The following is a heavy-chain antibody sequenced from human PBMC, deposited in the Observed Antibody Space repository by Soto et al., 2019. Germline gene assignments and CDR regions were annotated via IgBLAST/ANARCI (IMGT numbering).Heavy chain of an antibody. CDR2: IIPIFGTA. CDR3: ATDSYYYDSSGFPVDAFDI. D-gene: IGHD3-22*01. J-gene: IGHJ3*02. Sequence: ASVKVSCKASGGTFSSYAISWVRQAPGQGLEWMGGIIPIFGTANYAQKFQGRVTITADESTSTAYMELSSLRSEDTAVYYCATDSYYYDSSGFPVDAFDIWGQGTMVTVSS. V-gene: IGHV1-69*13. CDR1: GGTFSSYA.